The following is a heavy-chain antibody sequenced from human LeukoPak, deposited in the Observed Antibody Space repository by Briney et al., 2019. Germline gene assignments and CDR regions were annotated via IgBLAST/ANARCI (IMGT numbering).Heavy chain of an antibody. CDR1: GFTFSDYS. CDR2: ISRSSSYI. V-gene: IGHV3-21*01. CDR3: ARDFGGYA. Sequence: GGSLRLSCAASGFTFSDYSMNWVRQAPGKGLEWVSSISRSSSYIYYADSVKGRFTISRDNAKNSLYLQMSSLRAEDTAVYYCARDFGGYAWGQGSLVTVSS. D-gene: IGHD5-12*01. J-gene: IGHJ4*02.